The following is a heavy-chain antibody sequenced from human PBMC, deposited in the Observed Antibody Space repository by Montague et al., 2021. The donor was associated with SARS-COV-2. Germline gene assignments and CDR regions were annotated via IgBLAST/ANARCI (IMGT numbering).Heavy chain of an antibody. CDR2: INHSGST. D-gene: IGHD1-14*01. V-gene: IGHV4-34*01. CDR3: ARALLEPLDY. Sequence: SETRSLTCAVYGGSFSGYYLSWIRQPPGTGLEWIGEINHSGSTNYNPSLKSRVTISVDTSKNQFSLKLSSVTAAATAVYYCARALLEPLDYWGQGTLVTVSS. J-gene: IGHJ4*02. CDR1: GGSFSGYY.